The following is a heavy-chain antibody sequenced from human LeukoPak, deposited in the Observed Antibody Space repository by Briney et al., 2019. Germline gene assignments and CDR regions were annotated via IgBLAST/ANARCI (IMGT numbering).Heavy chain of an antibody. J-gene: IGHJ3*01. D-gene: IGHD2/OR15-2a*01. CDR1: GFTFSSYS. Sequence: PGGSLRLSCAASGFTFSSYSMNWVRQAPGKGLEWVSSISSSSSYIYYADSVKGRFTISRDNAKNSLYLQMNSLRPEDTAVYYCAKNLAPVFFDVWGHGTMVTVSS. CDR3: AKNLAPVFFDV. V-gene: IGHV3-21*01. CDR2: ISSSSSYI.